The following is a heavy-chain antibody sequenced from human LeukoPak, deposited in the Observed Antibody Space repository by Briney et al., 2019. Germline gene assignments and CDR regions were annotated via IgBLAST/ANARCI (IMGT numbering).Heavy chain of an antibody. V-gene: IGHV3-30*04. D-gene: IGHD3-10*01. CDR3: AKATTYYYGSGYNDY. CDR2: ISYDGSNK. J-gene: IGHJ4*02. CDR1: GFTFSSYA. Sequence: GGSLRLSCAASGFTFSSYAMHWVRQAPGKGLEWVAVISYDGSNKYYADSVKGRFTISRDNSKNTLYLQMNSLRAEDTAVYYCAKATTYYYGSGYNDYWGQGTLVTVSS.